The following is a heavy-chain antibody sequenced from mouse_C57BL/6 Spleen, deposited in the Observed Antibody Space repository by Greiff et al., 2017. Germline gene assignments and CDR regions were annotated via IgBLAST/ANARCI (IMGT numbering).Heavy chain of an antibody. CDR3: ARRSNFYAMDD. CDR1: GYSFTGYC. J-gene: IGHJ4*01. CDR2: INPYNGDT. D-gene: IGHD2-5*01. V-gene: IGHV1-20*01. Sequence: DVKLVESGPELVKPGDSVKISCKASGYSFTGYCMNWVMQSHGKSLEWIGRINPYNGDTFYNQKFKGKATLTVDKSSSTAHMELRSLTSEDSAVYYGARRSNFYAMDDWGQGTSVTVSS.